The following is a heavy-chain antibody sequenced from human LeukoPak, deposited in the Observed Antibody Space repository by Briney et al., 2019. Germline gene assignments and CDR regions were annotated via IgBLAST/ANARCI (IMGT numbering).Heavy chain of an antibody. CDR2: ISGSGLST. D-gene: IGHD6-6*01. V-gene: IGHV3-23*01. J-gene: IGHJ4*02. CDR3: AKVYSSPYYCDY. Sequence: GGSLRLSCAVSGFTFSSHWMSWVRQAPGKGLEWVSDISGSGLSTYYADSVKGRFSISRDNSKNTLYLQMNSLRDEDTAVYYCAKVYSSPYYCDYWGQGTLVTVSS. CDR1: GFTFSSHW.